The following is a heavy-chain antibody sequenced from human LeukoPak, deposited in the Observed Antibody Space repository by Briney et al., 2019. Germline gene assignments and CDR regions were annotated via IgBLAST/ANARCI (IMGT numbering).Heavy chain of an antibody. D-gene: IGHD2-21*01. Sequence: SETLSLTCAVYGGSFSGYYWSWIRQPPGKGLEWIGEINHSGSTNYNPSLKSRVTISVDTSKNQFSLKLSSVTAADTAVYYCARFRPPYSNWGQGTLVTVSS. V-gene: IGHV4-34*01. CDR3: ARFRPPYSN. J-gene: IGHJ4*02. CDR1: GGSFSGYY. CDR2: INHSGST.